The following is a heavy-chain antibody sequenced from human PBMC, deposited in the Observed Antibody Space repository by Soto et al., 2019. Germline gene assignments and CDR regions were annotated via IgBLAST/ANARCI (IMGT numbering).Heavy chain of an antibody. Sequence: QVQLVESGGGVVQPGRSLRLSCAASGFTFSSYGMHWVRQAPGKGLEWVAVISYDGSNKYYADSVKGRFTISRDNSKNTLYLQMNSLRAEDTAVYYCAKLFGIAVAGTRNFDYWGQGTLVTVSS. CDR3: AKLFGIAVAGTRNFDY. CDR1: GFTFSSYG. J-gene: IGHJ4*02. V-gene: IGHV3-30*18. CDR2: ISYDGSNK. D-gene: IGHD6-19*01.